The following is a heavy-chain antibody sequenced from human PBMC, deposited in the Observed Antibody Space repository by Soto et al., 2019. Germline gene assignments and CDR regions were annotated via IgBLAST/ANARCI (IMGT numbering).Heavy chain of an antibody. CDR2: IYHSGST. D-gene: IGHD6-13*01. J-gene: IGHJ5*02. CDR3: VRDEGAAAGHNWFDP. Sequence: QLQLQESGSGLVKPSQTLSLTCAVSGGSISSGSYSWTWIRQPPGKGLEWIGYIYHSGSTYYNPSLKSRVTMSVDRSKYQFSLMRTYVTAADTAVYYCVRDEGAAAGHNWFDPWGQGTLVTVSS. CDR1: GGSISSGSYS. V-gene: IGHV4-30-2*01.